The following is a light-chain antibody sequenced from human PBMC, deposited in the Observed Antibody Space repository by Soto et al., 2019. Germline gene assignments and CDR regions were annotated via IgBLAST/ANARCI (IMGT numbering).Light chain of an antibody. CDR3: QQRSNWPPGVT. J-gene: IGKJ3*01. CDR2: DPS. CDR1: QSVTTY. V-gene: IGKV3-11*01. Sequence: EVVLTQSPATLSLSPGERATLSCTASQSVTTYLAWYQQKPGQAPRLPIYDPSTRASGIPARFSGSGSGTDFTLAISGLELEDFAVYYCQQRSNWPPGVTFGPGTKVDIK.